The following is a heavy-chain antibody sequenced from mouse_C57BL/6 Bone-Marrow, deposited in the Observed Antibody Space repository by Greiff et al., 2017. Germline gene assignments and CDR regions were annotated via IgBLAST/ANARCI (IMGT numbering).Heavy chain of an antibody. Sequence: EVQRVESGGGLVQPGESLKLSCESNEYEFPSHDMSWVRKTPEKRLELVAAITSDGGSTYYPDTMESRFIISRDNTKKNLYLQMNSLRTEDTAWYYCARRQLRAHYYAMDYWGQGTSVTVSS. D-gene: IGHD3-2*02. CDR2: ITSDGGST. J-gene: IGHJ4*01. CDR3: ARRQLRAHYYAMDY. CDR1: EYEFPSHD. V-gene: IGHV5-2*01.